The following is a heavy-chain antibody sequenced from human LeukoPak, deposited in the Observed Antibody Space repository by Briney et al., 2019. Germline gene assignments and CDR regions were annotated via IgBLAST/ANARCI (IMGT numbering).Heavy chain of an antibody. CDR2: MSYSGST. D-gene: IGHD3-10*01. CDR1: GGSVSGYY. Sequence: PSETLSLTCTVSGGSVSGYYCNWIRQPPGKGLEWIGYMSYSGSTNYNPSLKSRVTISVDTSKNQFSLKLTSVTVADTAVLCALLGGGPPMATPDYWGQGTLVTVSS. J-gene: IGHJ4*02. CDR3: LLGGGPPMATPDY. V-gene: IGHV4-59*08.